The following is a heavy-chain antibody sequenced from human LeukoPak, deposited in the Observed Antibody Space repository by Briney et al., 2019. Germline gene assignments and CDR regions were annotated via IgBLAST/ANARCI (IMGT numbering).Heavy chain of an antibody. CDR1: GFSLSSHS. V-gene: IGHV3-21*01. J-gene: IGHJ4*02. D-gene: IGHD1-26*01. Sequence: PGGSLRLSCAASGFSLSSHSMNWVRQAPGEGLEWVSIITSSSTYIDYADSVRGRFTISRDDAKNSLFLQMNSLRAEDTALYYCARGSGSSAWLIDYWGQGALVTVSS. CDR3: ARGSGSSAWLIDY. CDR2: ITSSSTYI.